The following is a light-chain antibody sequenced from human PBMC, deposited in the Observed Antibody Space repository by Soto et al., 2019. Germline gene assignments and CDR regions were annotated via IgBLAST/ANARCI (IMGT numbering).Light chain of an antibody. Sequence: EIVMTQSPATLSVSPGERATLSCRASQSVSSNLAWYQQKPGQAPRLLIYGASTRATGIPARFSGSGSGTEFTLTISSLQSEDFAVYYCQQYNNWCFTFGPGTKVDIK. CDR1: QSVSSN. CDR3: QQYNNWCFT. CDR2: GAS. J-gene: IGKJ3*01. V-gene: IGKV3-15*01.